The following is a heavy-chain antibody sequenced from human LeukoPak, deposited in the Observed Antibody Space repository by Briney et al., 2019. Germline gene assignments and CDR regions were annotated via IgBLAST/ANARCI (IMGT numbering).Heavy chain of an antibody. V-gene: IGHV3-7*01. CDR1: GFSFSSKW. CDR2: INQDGTEK. CDR3: ARVARYCCRGTCSWFAP. D-gene: IGHD2-15*01. Sequence: GGSLRLFCAASGFSFSSKWMSWVRQAPGKGLEWVANINQDGTEKYYVDSLKGRFTISRDNAKNSLYLQMNSLRADDTAVYYCARVARYCCRGTCSWFAPWGQGTLVTVSS. J-gene: IGHJ5*02.